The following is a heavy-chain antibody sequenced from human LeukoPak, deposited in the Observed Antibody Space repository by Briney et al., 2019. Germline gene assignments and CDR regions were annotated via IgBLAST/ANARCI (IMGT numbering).Heavy chain of an antibody. V-gene: IGHV4-39*07. Sequence: PSETLSLTCTVSGGSISSSSYYWGWIRQPPGKGLEWIGSIYYRGSTYYNPSLKSRVTILVDASENQFSLKLSSVTAADTAVYYCARDVVAAAGTWDYWGQGTLVTVSS. CDR3: ARDVVAAAGTWDY. CDR1: GGSISSSSYY. CDR2: IYYRGST. J-gene: IGHJ4*02. D-gene: IGHD6-13*01.